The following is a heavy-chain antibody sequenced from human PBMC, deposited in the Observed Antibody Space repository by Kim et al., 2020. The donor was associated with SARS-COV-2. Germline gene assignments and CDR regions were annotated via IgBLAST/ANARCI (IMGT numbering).Heavy chain of an antibody. J-gene: IGHJ5*02. D-gene: IGHD6-25*01. CDR2: IDTKTGNP. CDR1: GYTFNNYV. Sequence: ASVKVSCKASGYTFNNYVINWVRQAPGQGLEWMGWIDTKTGNPMYAQGFTGRFVFSLDTSVSTTYLQISSLKTEDTAVYYCVRWNNMGGSGWFDPWGQGTLVIVSS. V-gene: IGHV7-4-1*02. CDR3: VRWNNMGGSGWFDP.